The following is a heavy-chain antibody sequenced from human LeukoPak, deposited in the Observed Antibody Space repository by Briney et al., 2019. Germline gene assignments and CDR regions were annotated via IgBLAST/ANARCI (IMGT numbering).Heavy chain of an antibody. Sequence: GGSLRLSCAATGFTFSSYAMHWVRQAPGKGLECISYISSSGSTIYYADSVKGRFTISRDNAKNSLYLQMNSLRAEDTAVYYCAKGPTFGYSSGWSTGYWGQGTLVTVSS. D-gene: IGHD6-19*01. V-gene: IGHV3-48*04. CDR3: AKGPTFGYSSGWSTGY. J-gene: IGHJ4*02. CDR1: GFTFSSYA. CDR2: ISSSGSTI.